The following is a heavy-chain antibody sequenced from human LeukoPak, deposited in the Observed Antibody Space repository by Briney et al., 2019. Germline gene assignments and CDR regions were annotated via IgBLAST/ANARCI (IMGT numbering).Heavy chain of an antibody. D-gene: IGHD3-10*01. V-gene: IGHV3-33*06. Sequence: PGMSLRLSCAASGFTFRNYGMHWVRQAPGKGLEWVAIIWYDGSNKYYADSVKGRFTVSRDNSKNTLFLQMNSLRAEDTAVYYCAKLSLSGRSQSADYWGQGTLVTVSS. J-gene: IGHJ4*02. CDR2: IWYDGSNK. CDR1: GFTFRNYG. CDR3: AKLSLSGRSQSADY.